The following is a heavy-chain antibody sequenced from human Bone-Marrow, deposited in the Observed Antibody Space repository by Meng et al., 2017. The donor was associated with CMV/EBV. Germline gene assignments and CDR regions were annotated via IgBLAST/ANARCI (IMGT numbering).Heavy chain of an antibody. J-gene: IGHJ6*02. CDR3: AREGRYYDFWSGYYKGTYYYYYGMDV. V-gene: IGHV4-61*01. CDR1: GGSVSSGSYY. Sequence: SETLSLTCTVSGGSVSSGSYYWSWIRQPPGKGLEWIGEINHSGSTNYNPSLKSRVTISVDTSKNQFSLKLSSVTAADTAVYYCAREGRYYDFWSGYYKGTYYYYYGMDVWGQGTTVTVSS. D-gene: IGHD3-3*01. CDR2: INHSGST.